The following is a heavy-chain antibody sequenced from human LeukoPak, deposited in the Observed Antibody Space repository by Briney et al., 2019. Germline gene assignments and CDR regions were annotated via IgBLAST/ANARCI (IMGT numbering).Heavy chain of an antibody. CDR1: GGSISSGSYY. CDR3: ARDLYYYDSSANARFDP. CDR2: IYTSGST. J-gene: IGHJ5*02. V-gene: IGHV4-61*02. D-gene: IGHD3-22*01. Sequence: PSETLSLTCTVSGGSISSGSYYWSWIRQPAGKGLEWIGRIYTSGSTNYNPSLKSRVTISVDTSKNQFSLKLSSVTAADTAVYYCARDLYYYDSSANARFDPWGQGTPVTVSS.